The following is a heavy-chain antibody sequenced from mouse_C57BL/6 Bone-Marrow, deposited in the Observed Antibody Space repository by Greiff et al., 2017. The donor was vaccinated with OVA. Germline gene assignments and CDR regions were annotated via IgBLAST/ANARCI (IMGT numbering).Heavy chain of an antibody. CDR1: GFNIKDDY. V-gene: IGHV14-4*01. J-gene: IGHJ2*01. CDR2: IGPENGDT. D-gene: IGHD2-2*01. CDR3: TTGSTMVTDY. Sequence: VQLQQSGAELVRPGASVKLSCTASGFNIKDDYMHWVQQRPEKGLEWIGWIGPENGDTEYASKVQGKATITADNSSNTAYLQLSSLTSEDTAAYYCTTGSTMVTDYWGQGTTLTVSS.